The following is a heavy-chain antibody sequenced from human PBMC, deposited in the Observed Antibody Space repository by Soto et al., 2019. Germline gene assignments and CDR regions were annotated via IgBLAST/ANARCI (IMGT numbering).Heavy chain of an antibody. J-gene: IGHJ4*02. CDR3: ASTPGYSSSWSRDVDY. V-gene: IGHV3-9*01. CDR1: GFTFDDNA. CDR2: ISWNSGSI. D-gene: IGHD6-13*01. Sequence: EVQLVESGGGLVQPGRSLRLSCAASGFTFDDNAMHWVRQAPGKGLEWVSGISWNSGSIGYADSVKGRFTISRDNAKNSLYLQMNSLSAEDTALYYCASTPGYSSSWSRDVDYWGQGTLVTVSS.